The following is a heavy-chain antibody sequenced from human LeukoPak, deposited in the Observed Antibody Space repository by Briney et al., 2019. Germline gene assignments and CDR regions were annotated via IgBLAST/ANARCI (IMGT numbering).Heavy chain of an antibody. Sequence: GGSLRLSCAASGFTFSNFEMNWVRQAPGKDLEWVSYIDFSGTTIYYADSVKGRFTISRDNAKNSLYLQMNSLRAEDTAVYYCARDLEYYDSSNYYMDVWGKGTTVTVSS. J-gene: IGHJ6*03. CDR1: GFTFSNFE. D-gene: IGHD3-22*01. CDR3: ARDLEYYDSSNYYMDV. V-gene: IGHV3-48*03. CDR2: IDFSGTTI.